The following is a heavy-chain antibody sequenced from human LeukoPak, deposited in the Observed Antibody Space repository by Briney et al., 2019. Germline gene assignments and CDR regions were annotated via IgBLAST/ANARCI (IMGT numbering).Heavy chain of an antibody. Sequence: PSETLSLTCTVSGGSISSGGYYWSWIRQHPGKGLEWIGYIYYSGSTYYNPSLKSRVTISVDTSKNQFSLKLSSVTAADTAVYYCARRGVVVPAAIRALVAFDIWGQGTMVTVSS. D-gene: IGHD2-2*02. V-gene: IGHV4-31*03. CDR3: ARRGVVVPAAIRALVAFDI. CDR1: GGSISSGGYY. CDR2: IYYSGST. J-gene: IGHJ3*02.